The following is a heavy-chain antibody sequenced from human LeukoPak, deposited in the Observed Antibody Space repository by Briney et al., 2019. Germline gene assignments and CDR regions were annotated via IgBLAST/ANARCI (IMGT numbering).Heavy chain of an antibody. CDR1: GFTFSSYW. J-gene: IGHJ4*02. CDR3: VRVGHSSGWYLDY. CDR2: ISSSSSYI. V-gene: IGHV3-21*01. D-gene: IGHD6-19*01. Sequence: PGGSLRLSCAASGFTFSSYWMHWVRQAPGKGLEWVSSISSSSSYIYYADSVQGRFTVSRDNAQNSLSLQMNSLRAEDTAVYYCVRVGHSSGWYLDYWGQGTLVTVSS.